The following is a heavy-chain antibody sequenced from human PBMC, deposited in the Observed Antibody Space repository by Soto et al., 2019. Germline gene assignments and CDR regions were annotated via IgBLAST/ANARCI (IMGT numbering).Heavy chain of an antibody. J-gene: IGHJ4*02. CDR3: AKDFDSDETSHGPNEY. D-gene: IGHD3-22*01. V-gene: IGHV3-23*01. Sequence: VHLLESGGGLVQPGESLRLSCVASGFSFSSYGMSWVRQAPGKGLEWASIISGSGDAKYYADSVKGRFTISRDNSKNTMYLQMDSLRAEDTAVYYCAKDFDSDETSHGPNEYWGQGTLVTVSS. CDR2: ISGSGDAK. CDR1: GFSFSSYG.